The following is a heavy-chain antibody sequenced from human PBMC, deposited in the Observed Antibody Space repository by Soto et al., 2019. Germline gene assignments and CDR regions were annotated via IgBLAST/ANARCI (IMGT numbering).Heavy chain of an antibody. CDR1: GFTFSSYD. D-gene: IGHD5-18*01. CDR2: ISVSGDTT. V-gene: IGHV3-23*01. J-gene: IGHJ3*02. Sequence: EVQLLESGGGLVQPGGSLRLSCAASGFTFSSYDMTWVRQAPGKGLEWVSTISVSGDTTYYAASVKGRFIISRDDSKNTLDLQMNSLRGEDTAVYYCAKDRYNYGYEDSFDIWGQGTMVTVSS. CDR3: AKDRYNYGYEDSFDI.